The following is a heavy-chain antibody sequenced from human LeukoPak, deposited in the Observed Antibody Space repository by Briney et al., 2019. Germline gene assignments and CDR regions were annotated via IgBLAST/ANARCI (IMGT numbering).Heavy chain of an antibody. Sequence: GASVKVSCKASGYTFTSYDNNWVRQATGQGLEWMGWMNPNSGNTGYAQKFQGRVTMTRNTSISTAYMELSSLRSEDTAVYYCLGSGDFPDIYGMDVWGQGTTVTVSS. J-gene: IGHJ6*02. CDR1: GYTFTSYD. V-gene: IGHV1-8*01. CDR3: LGSGDFPDIYGMDV. CDR2: MNPNSGNT. D-gene: IGHD3-10*01.